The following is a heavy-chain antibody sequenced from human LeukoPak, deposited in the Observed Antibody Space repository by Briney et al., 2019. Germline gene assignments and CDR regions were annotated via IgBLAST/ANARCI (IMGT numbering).Heavy chain of an antibody. CDR3: ARLGGYYDPPGY. J-gene: IGHJ4*02. Sequence: PSGTLSLTCTVSGDSISSSTYYWAWIRQPPGKGPEWIGTIHYSGDTYYNPSLKSRVTISVDPPKKQFFLNLSSVTAADTAVYYCARLGGYYDPPGYWGQGTLVTVSS. CDR1: GDSISSSTYY. D-gene: IGHD3-22*01. V-gene: IGHV4-39*01. CDR2: IHYSGDT.